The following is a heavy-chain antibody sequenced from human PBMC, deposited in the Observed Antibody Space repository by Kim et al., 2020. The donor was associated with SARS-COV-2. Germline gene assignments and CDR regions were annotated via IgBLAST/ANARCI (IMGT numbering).Heavy chain of an antibody. J-gene: IGHJ4*02. CDR1: GFTFDDYT. V-gene: IGHV3-43*01. D-gene: IGHD3-3*01. CDR2: ISWDGGST. CDR3: AKGHPGRVVHDFWSGYRN. Sequence: GGSLRLSCAASGFTFDDYTMHWVRQAPGKGLEWVSLISWDGGSTYYADSVKGRFTISRDNSKNSLYLQMNSLRTEDTALYYCAKGHPGRVVHDFWSGYRNWGQGTLVTVSS.